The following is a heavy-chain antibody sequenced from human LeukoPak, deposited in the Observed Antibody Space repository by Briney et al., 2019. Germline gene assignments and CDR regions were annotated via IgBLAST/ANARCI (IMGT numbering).Heavy chain of an antibody. CDR1: GFTFSSYW. Sequence: PGGSLRLSCAASGFTFSSYWMSWVRQAPGKGLQWVANINQYGSEKYYVDSVKGRFTISRDNAKNSLYLQMNSLRAEDTAVYYCAREGSYYYGSGSYNWPVDYWGQGTLVTVSS. CDR3: AREGSYYYGSGSYNWPVDY. V-gene: IGHV3-7*01. J-gene: IGHJ4*02. D-gene: IGHD3-10*01. CDR2: INQYGSEK.